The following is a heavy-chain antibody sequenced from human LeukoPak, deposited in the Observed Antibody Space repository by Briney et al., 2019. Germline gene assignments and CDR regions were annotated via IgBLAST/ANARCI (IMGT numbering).Heavy chain of an antibody. V-gene: IGHV4-38-2*02. J-gene: IGHJ4*02. CDR2: TYHGGTT. D-gene: IGHD2-21*02. CDR1: GYSISSGYL. Sequence: SETLSLTCTVSGYSISSGYLWGWIRPPPGKGLEWIGSTYHGGTTYSNPSLKSRVIISEDTSKNQFSLKLSSVTAADTAVYYCARGSGDWTYYFDYWGQGTLVTVSS. CDR3: ARGSGDWTYYFDY.